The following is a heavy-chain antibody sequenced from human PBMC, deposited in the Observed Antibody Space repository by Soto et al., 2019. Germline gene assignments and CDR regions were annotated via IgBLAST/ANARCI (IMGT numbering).Heavy chain of an antibody. CDR1: GFTFSSYA. CDR3: AKDPIGYRWSWFDP. V-gene: IGHV3-23*01. D-gene: IGHD6-13*01. Sequence: EVQLLESGGGLVQPGGSLRLSCAASGFTFSSYAMSLVRQAPGKALEWVSAISGSGGSTYYADSVKGRFTISRDNSKNTLYLQMNSLRAEDTAVYYCAKDPIGYRWSWFDPWGQGTLVAVSS. CDR2: ISGSGGST. J-gene: IGHJ5*02.